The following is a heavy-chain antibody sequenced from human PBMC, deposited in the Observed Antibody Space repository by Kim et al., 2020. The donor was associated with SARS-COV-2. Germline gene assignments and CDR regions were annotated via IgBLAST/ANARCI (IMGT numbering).Heavy chain of an antibody. D-gene: IGHD3-10*01. CDR1: GFIFSNYA. CDR2: ISGSGDRT. CDR3: AKHWGSGTYYNYFYY. V-gene: IGHV3-23*01. Sequence: GGSLRLSCAGSGFIFSNYAVSWVRQAPGKGLEWVSAISGSGDRTFYTDSVRGRVTISRDNSKNTVYLQLNGLRVEDAAVYYCAKHWGSGTYYNYFYYWGQGSLVTVSS. J-gene: IGHJ4*02.